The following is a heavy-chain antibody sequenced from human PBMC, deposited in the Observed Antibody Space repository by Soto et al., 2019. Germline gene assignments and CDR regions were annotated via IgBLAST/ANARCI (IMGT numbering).Heavy chain of an antibody. Sequence: QVQLQESGPGLVKPSQTLSLTCTVSGGSINSGGYYWSWIRQHPGKGLEWIGYIYNSGSTYYNPSLKSRVTISVETSKNQFSLKLSSVTAADTAVYCCARGITRVRGVIHTPYFDYWGQGTLVTVSS. D-gene: IGHD3-10*01. CDR1: GGSINSGGYY. V-gene: IGHV4-31*03. CDR2: IYNSGST. CDR3: ARGITRVRGVIHTPYFDY. J-gene: IGHJ4*02.